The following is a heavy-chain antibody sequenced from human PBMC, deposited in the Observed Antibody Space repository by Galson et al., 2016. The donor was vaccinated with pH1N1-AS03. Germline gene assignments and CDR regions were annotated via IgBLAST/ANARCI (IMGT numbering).Heavy chain of an antibody. J-gene: IGHJ4*02. CDR3: ASGGVFFSGSGSYHN. CDR1: GGSFSGYY. V-gene: IGHV4-34*01. CDR2: IHHSGSPT. Sequence: SETLSLTCAVYGGSFSGYYWSWIRQPPGKGLEWIGEIHHSGSPTNYSPSLKSRVTISVDTSKNQFSLELSSVTAADTAIYFRASGGVFFSGSGSYHNWGQGTLVTVSS. D-gene: IGHD3-10*01.